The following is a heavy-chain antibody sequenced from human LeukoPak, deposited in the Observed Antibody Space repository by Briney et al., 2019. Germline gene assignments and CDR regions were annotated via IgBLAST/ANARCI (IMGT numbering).Heavy chain of an antibody. J-gene: IGHJ4*02. CDR1: GGTFSSYA. D-gene: IGHD2-15*01. Sequence: VASVKVSCKASGGTFSSYAISWVRQAPGQGLEWMGRIIPIFGTANYAQKFQGRVTITTDESTSTAYMELGSLRSEDTAVYYCARQAGYCSGGSCYPDYDYWGQGTLVTVSS. V-gene: IGHV1-69*05. CDR2: IIPIFGTA. CDR3: ARQAGYCSGGSCYPDYDY.